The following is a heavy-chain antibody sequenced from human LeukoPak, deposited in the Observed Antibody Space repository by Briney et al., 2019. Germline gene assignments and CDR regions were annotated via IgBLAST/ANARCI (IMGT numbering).Heavy chain of an antibody. V-gene: IGHV3-23*01. CDR2: ISGSGGST. D-gene: IGHD6-13*01. CDR1: GFTFSSYA. J-gene: IGHJ4*02. CDR3: AKDGYGSSWYDDY. Sequence: GGSLRLSCAASGFTFSSYAMSWVRQAPGKGLEWVSAISGSGGSTYYADSVKGRFTIPRDNSKNTLYLQMNSLRAEDTAVYYCAKDGYGSSWYDDYWGQGTLVTVSS.